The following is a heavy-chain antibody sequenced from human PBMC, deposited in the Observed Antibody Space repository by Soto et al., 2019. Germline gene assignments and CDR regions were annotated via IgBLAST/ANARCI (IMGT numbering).Heavy chain of an antibody. CDR3: AKGSLAPYDSSGYYPDY. Sequence: GGSLRLSCAASGFTFSSYAMSWVRQAPGKGLEWVSAISGSGGSTYYADSVKGRFTISRDNSKNTLYLQMNSLRAEDTAVYYCAKGSLAPYDSSGYYPDYSGQGTLVTVSS. D-gene: IGHD3-22*01. CDR1: GFTFSSYA. J-gene: IGHJ4*02. CDR2: ISGSGGST. V-gene: IGHV3-23*01.